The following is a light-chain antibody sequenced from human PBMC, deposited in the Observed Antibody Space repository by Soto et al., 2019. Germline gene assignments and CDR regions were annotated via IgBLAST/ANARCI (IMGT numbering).Light chain of an antibody. V-gene: IGKV1-5*01. J-gene: IGKJ1*01. CDR3: QHYNGHSTWS. Sequence: DIQMTQSPSTLCAYVGDRVTITCRASQSVTKWVAWYQQRPGQAPKILIWDASSLQRGVPSRFSGSGYGTEFTLSISSLQPDDFATYYCQHYNGHSTWSFGQGTKVDIK. CDR2: DAS. CDR1: QSVTKW.